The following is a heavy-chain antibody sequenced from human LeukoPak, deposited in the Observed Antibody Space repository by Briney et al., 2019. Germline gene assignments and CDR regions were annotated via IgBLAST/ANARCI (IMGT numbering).Heavy chain of an antibody. CDR3: ARGRIAARPVGWFDP. CDR1: GGTLSSYA. D-gene: IGHD6-6*01. V-gene: IGHV1-69*05. J-gene: IGHJ5*02. CDR2: IIPIFGTA. Sequence: GASVKVSCKACGGTLSSYAISWVRQAPGQGLEWMGRIIPIFGTANYAQKFQGRVTITTDESTSTAYMELSSLRSEDTAVYYCARGRIAARPVGWFDPWGQGTLVTVSS.